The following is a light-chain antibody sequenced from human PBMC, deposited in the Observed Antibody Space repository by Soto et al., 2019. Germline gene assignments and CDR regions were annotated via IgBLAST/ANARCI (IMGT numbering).Light chain of an antibody. Sequence: DIVMTQSPSTLSVSPGERATISCRASQSVSSYLAWYQQKPGLAPRLLIYAASTRATGIPARFSGSGSGTDFTLTISSLQSEDFAVYYCQQYNNWPQTFGQGTKLEIK. V-gene: IGKV3-15*01. J-gene: IGKJ2*01. CDR2: AAS. CDR1: QSVSSY. CDR3: QQYNNWPQT.